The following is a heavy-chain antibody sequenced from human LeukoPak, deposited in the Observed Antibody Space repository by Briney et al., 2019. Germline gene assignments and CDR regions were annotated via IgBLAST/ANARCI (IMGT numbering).Heavy chain of an antibody. V-gene: IGHV3-30*14. CDR1: GFTFSSYA. Sequence: GGSLRLSCAASGFTFSSYAMHWVRQAPGEGLEWAAVISYDGSNKYYADSVKGRFTISRDNSKNTLYLQMNSLRAEDTAVYYCAREEDYWGQGTLVTVSS. CDR3: AREEDY. CDR2: ISYDGSNK. J-gene: IGHJ4*02.